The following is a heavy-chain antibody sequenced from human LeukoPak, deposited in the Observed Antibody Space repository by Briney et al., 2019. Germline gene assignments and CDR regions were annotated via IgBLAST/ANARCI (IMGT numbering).Heavy chain of an antibody. CDR1: GYSISSGYY. J-gene: IGHJ4*02. Sequence: PSETLSLTCSVSGYSISSGYYWGWIRQPPGKGLEWIGTIYHSGDTAYNPSPKSRVTMSVDTSKNQFSLRLRSVTAADTAVYFCATMLNRAGAFDYWGQGTLVAVSS. CDR3: ATMLNRAGAFDY. V-gene: IGHV4-38-2*01. CDR2: IYHSGDT. D-gene: IGHD3-10*02.